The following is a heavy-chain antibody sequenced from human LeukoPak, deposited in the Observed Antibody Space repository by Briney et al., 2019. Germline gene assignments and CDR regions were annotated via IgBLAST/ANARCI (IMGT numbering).Heavy chain of an antibody. J-gene: IGHJ1*01. D-gene: IGHD3-22*01. V-gene: IGHV4-39*01. CDR1: GDSISRSGSY. CDR2: IYYSGRT. Sequence: PSETLSLTCSVSGDSISRSGSYWDWIRQPPGKGLEWIGTIYYSGRTYYSPSLNSRVTMSVDTSSNQFSLNLRSVTAADTAVYYCARRRYYDGSGYLEWGQGTLLSVSS. CDR3: ARRRYYDGSGYLE.